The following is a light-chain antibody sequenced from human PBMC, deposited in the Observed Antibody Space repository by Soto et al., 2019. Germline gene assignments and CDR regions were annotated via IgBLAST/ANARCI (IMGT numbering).Light chain of an antibody. CDR2: DTS. V-gene: IGLV7-46*01. J-gene: IGLJ2*01. CDR1: TGAVTSGHY. CDR3: LLSYSGARGDVV. Sequence: QAVTTQEPSLTVSPGGTVTLTCGSSTGAVTSGHYPYWFQQKPGQAPRTLIYDTSNKHSWTPARFSGSLLGGKAALTLSGAQPEDEAEYYCLLSYSGARGDVVFGGGTKVTVL.